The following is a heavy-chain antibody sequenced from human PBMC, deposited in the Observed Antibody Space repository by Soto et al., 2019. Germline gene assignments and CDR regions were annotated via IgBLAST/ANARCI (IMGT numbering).Heavy chain of an antibody. CDR3: ARAFVVVVASAFDP. V-gene: IGHV4-61*01. J-gene: IGHJ5*02. Sequence: SETLSLTCTVSGGSVSSGSYYCSWIRQPPGKGLEWIGYIYYSGSTNYNPSLKSRVTISVDTSKNQFSLKLSSVTAADTAVYYCARAFVVVVASAFDPWGQGTLVTAPQ. CDR2: IYYSGST. CDR1: GGSVSSGSYY. D-gene: IGHD2-15*01.